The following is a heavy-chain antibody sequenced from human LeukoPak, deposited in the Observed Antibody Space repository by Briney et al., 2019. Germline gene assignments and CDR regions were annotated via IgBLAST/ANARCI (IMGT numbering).Heavy chain of an antibody. J-gene: IGHJ4*02. CDR3: ARPRSLQWELHGTQIY. CDR1: GYTFTSFY. Sequence: GASVKVSCKASGYTFTSFYMHWVRQAPGQGLEWMGIINPSGGSTSYAQKFQGRVTMTRDTSTSTAYMELSSQRSEDIDVYYCARPRSLQWELHGTQIYWGQGTLVTVSS. V-gene: IGHV1-46*01. D-gene: IGHD1-26*01. CDR2: INPSGGST.